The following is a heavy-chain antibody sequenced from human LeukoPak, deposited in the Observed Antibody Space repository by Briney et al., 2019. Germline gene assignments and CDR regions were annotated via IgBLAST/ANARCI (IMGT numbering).Heavy chain of an antibody. CDR1: GFTFSDYY. V-gene: IGHV3-11*06. J-gene: IGHJ4*02. Sequence: PGGSLRLSCAASGFTFSDYYMSWIRQAPGKGLEWVSYISSSSSYTNYADSVKGRFTISRDNAKNSLYLQMNSLRDEDTAVYFCARGANTMVRGVIDYWGQGTLVTVSS. D-gene: IGHD3-10*01. CDR3: ARGANTMVRGVIDY. CDR2: ISSSSSYT.